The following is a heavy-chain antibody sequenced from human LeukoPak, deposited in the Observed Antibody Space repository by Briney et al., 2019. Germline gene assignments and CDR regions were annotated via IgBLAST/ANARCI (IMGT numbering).Heavy chain of an antibody. V-gene: IGHV3-23*01. D-gene: IGHD3-10*01. J-gene: IGHJ4*02. CDR3: ATYASGSGRSDY. Sequence: PGGPLRLSCAASGFTFNSHPMSWVRQAPGEGLEWVSAINSGGGNTYYADSVKGRFTISRDNSRNTLFLQMSSLRAEDTAVYYCATYASGSGRSDYWGQGTLVTVSS. CDR2: INSGGGNT. CDR1: GFTFNSHP.